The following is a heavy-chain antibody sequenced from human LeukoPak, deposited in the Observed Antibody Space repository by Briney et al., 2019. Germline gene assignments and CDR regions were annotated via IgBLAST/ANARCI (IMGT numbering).Heavy chain of an antibody. CDR3: AREGDILTGYAQDAFEI. V-gene: IGHV1-8*01. J-gene: IGHJ3*02. CDR2: MNSKSGNS. D-gene: IGHD3-9*01. CDR1: GYTFTNYD. Sequence: ASVKVSCKASGYTFTNYDIHWVRQATGQGLEWMGWMNSKSGNSGYAQKFQGRVSMTRNISITTAYMELSNLRSEDTAVYYCAREGDILTGYAQDAFEIWGQGTTVTVSS.